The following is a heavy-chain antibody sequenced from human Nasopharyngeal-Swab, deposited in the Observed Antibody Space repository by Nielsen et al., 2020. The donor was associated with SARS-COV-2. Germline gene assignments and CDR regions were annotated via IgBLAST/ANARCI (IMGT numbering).Heavy chain of an antibody. J-gene: IGHJ4*02. D-gene: IGHD6-19*01. V-gene: IGHV4-39*01. CDR2: IYYSGST. CDR1: GGSISSSSYY. CDR3: ARDPSGWINAGVDY. Sequence: SETLSLTCTVSGGSISSSSYYWGWIRQPPGKGLEWIGSIYYSGSTYYNPSLKSRVTISVDTSKNQFSLKLSSVTAADTAVYYCARDPSGWINAGVDYWGQGTLVTVSS.